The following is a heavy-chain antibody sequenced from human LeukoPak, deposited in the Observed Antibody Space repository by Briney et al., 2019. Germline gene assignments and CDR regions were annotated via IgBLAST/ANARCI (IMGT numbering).Heavy chain of an antibody. CDR1: GGSFSGFY. V-gene: IGHV4-34*01. J-gene: IGHJ5*02. Sequence: PSETLSLTCAVYGGSFSGFYWSWIRQPPGKGLEWIGEINHSGSTNYSPSLKSRVTISVDTSKNQFSLKLSSVTAADTAVYYCARDGGVAPHNWFDPWGQGTLVTVSS. D-gene: IGHD2-8*02. CDR2: INHSGST. CDR3: ARDGGVAPHNWFDP.